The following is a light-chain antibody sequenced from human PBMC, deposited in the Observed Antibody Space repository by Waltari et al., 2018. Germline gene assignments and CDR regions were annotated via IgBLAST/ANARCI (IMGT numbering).Light chain of an antibody. V-gene: IGKV3-20*01. CDR1: QSVSGSR. Sequence: PGERATLSCRASQSVSGSRLAWYQQRLGQAPRLLIYGASNRATGIPDRFSGSGSGTDFTLTISRLDPEDFAVYYCLQYGGSPRTFGQGTKVEI. J-gene: IGKJ1*01. CDR2: GAS. CDR3: LQYGGSPRT.